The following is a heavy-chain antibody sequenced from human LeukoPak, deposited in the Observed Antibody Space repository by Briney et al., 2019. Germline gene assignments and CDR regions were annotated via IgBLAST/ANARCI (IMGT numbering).Heavy chain of an antibody. CDR2: ISAYNGNT. CDR3: ARVFYYDSSGYLIDY. V-gene: IGHV1-18*01. CDR1: GYTFTSYG. Sequence: GASVKVSCKASGYTFTSYGISWVRQAPGQGLEWMGWISAYNGNTNYAQKLQGRVTMTTETSTSTAYMELRSLRSDDTAVYYCARVFYYDSSGYLIDYWGQGTLVTVSS. J-gene: IGHJ4*02. D-gene: IGHD3-22*01.